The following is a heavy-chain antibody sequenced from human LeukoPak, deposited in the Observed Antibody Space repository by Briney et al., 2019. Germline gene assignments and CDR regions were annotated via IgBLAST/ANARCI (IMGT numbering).Heavy chain of an antibody. V-gene: IGHV4-59*01. CDR1: GGSISSYY. D-gene: IGHD3-10*01. CDR3: ARDRGDYYFDY. J-gene: IGHJ4*02. CDR2: IYYSEST. Sequence: PSETLSLTCTVSGGSISSYYWSWIRQPPGKGLEWIGYIYYSESTNYNPSLKSRVTISVDTSKNQFSLKLSSVTAADTAVYYCARDRGDYYFDYWGQGTLVTVSS.